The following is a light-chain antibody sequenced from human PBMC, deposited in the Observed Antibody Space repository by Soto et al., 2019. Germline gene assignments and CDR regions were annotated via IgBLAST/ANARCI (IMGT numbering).Light chain of an antibody. Sequence: QSALTQPASVSGSPGQSITISCTGTSSDVGGYNYVSWYQQHPGKAPKLMMYDVSNRPSGVSNLFSGSKSGNTASLTISGLQAEDEADYYCSSYTSSSTRVFGGGTKLTVL. CDR2: DVS. CDR1: SSDVGGYNY. J-gene: IGLJ2*01. V-gene: IGLV2-14*01. CDR3: SSYTSSSTRV.